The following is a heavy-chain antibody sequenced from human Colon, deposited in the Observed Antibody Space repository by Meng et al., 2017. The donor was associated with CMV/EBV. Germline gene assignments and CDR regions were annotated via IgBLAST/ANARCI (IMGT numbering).Heavy chain of an antibody. Sequence: QVLLVQSGAEVKKPXXSLKVXCKASGYTLTDYYIHWVRQAPGQGLEWMGWIKPNSGDTNFAQKFQGRVTLTTDTSINTAYMEFTSLKSDDTALYFCAREVYNSGGVQMFDCWGQGTLVTVSS. CDR2: IKPNSGDT. J-gene: IGHJ5*01. V-gene: IGHV1-2*02. CDR3: AREVYNSGGVQMFDC. CDR1: GYTLTDYY. D-gene: IGHD5-12*01.